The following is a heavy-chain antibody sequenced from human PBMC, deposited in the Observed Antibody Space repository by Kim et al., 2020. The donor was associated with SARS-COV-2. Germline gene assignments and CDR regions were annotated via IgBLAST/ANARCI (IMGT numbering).Heavy chain of an antibody. J-gene: IGHJ6*02. CDR3: ARVPIVVVVAATRTV. CDR1: GFTFSDYY. CDR2: ISSSGSTI. V-gene: IGHV3-11*04. Sequence: GGSLRLSCAASGFTFSDYYMSWIRQAPGKGLEWVSYISSSGSTIYYADSVKGRFTISRDNAKNSLYLQMNSLRAEDTAVYYCARVPIVVVVAATRTVWGQGTTVTVSS. D-gene: IGHD2-15*01.